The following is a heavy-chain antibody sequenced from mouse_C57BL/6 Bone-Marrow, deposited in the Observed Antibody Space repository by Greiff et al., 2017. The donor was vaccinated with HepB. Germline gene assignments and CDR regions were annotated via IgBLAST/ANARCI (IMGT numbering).Heavy chain of an antibody. Sequence: QVQLQQPGAEFVKPGASVKLSCKASGYTFTSYWMQWVKQRPGQGLEWIGEIDPSDSYINYNQKFKGKATLTVDTSSSTAYMQLSSLTSEDSAVYYCARWGDYDGFDYWGQGTTLTVSS. CDR1: GYTFTSYW. CDR2: IDPSDSYI. V-gene: IGHV1-50*01. J-gene: IGHJ2*01. D-gene: IGHD2-4*01. CDR3: ARWGDYDGFDY.